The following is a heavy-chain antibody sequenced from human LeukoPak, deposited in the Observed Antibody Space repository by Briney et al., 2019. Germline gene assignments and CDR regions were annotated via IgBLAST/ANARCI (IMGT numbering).Heavy chain of an antibody. Sequence: SETLTLTCTVSGASISTYYWSWIRQPPGKGLEWIGYIYDSGSTNYNPSLKSRVTISSDMPKNQFSLKVSSVTAADTAIYYRGRDYGVGGYCFDSWGQGTLVTVSS. J-gene: IGHJ4*02. V-gene: IGHV4-59*01. D-gene: IGHD3-22*01. CDR1: GASISTYY. CDR2: IYDSGST. CDR3: GRDYGVGGYCFDS.